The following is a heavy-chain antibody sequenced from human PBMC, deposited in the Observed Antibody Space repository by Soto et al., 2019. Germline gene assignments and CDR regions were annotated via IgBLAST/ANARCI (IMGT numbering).Heavy chain of an antibody. V-gene: IGHV4-31*03. CDR2: IYYSGST. D-gene: IGHD2-8*01. CDR1: GGSISSGDYY. CDR3: ARVNIYCPNGVCPLDYYYYGMDV. Sequence: SETLSLTCTVSGGSISSGDYYWSWIRQLPGKGLECIGYIYYSGSTYYNPSLKSRVTISVDTSKIHFSLKLGSVTAADTAVYYCARVNIYCPNGVCPLDYYYYGMDVWGQGTTVTVS. J-gene: IGHJ6*02.